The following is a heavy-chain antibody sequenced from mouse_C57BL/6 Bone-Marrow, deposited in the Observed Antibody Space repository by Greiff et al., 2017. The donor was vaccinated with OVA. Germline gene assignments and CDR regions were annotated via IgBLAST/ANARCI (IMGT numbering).Heavy chain of an antibody. CDR3: ARELTGTRAWFAY. J-gene: IGHJ3*01. CDR2: IYPGDGDT. CDR1: GYAFSSYW. D-gene: IGHD4-1*01. V-gene: IGHV1-80*01. Sequence: VQLQQSGAELVKPGASVKISCKASGYAFSSYWMNWVKQRPGKGLEWIGQIYPGDGDTNYNGKFKGKATLTADKSSSTAYMQLSSLTSEDSAVYFCARELTGTRAWFAYWGQGTLVTVSA.